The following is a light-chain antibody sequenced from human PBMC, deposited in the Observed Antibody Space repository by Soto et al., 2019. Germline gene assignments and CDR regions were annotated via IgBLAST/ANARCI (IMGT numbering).Light chain of an antibody. CDR1: SSNIGRNT. V-gene: IGLV1-44*01. CDR3: AAWDDSLNGVV. J-gene: IGLJ2*01. CDR2: GND. Sequence: QPLLTQPPSASGTPGQRVTISCSGSSSNIGRNTVNWYQQLPGTAPKLLIYGNDQRPSGVPDRFSGSKSGTSASLAISGLQSEDEADHYCAAWDDSLNGVVFGGGTKLTVL.